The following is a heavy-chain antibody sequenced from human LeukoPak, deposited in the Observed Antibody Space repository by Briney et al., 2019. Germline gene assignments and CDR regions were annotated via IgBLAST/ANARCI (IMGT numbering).Heavy chain of an antibody. CDR3: ARGRGAVAG. D-gene: IGHD6-19*01. Sequence: SETLSLTCTVSGYSISSGYYWGWIRQPPGKGLEWIGSIYHSGSTYYNPSLKSRVTISVDTSKNQFSLKLSSVTAADTAVYYCARGRGAVAGWGQGTLVTVSS. V-gene: IGHV4-38-2*02. J-gene: IGHJ4*02. CDR2: IYHSGST. CDR1: GYSISSGYY.